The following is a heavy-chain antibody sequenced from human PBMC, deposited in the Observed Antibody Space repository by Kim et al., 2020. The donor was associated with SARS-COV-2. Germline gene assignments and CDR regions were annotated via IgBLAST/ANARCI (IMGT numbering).Heavy chain of an antibody. V-gene: IGHV3-74*01. CDR3: ARAGSGYYPYYFDY. D-gene: IGHD3-22*01. CDR1: GFTFSSYW. Sequence: GGSLRLSCAASGFTFSSYWMHWVRQAPGKGLVWVSRINSDGSSTSYADSVKGRFTISRDNAKNTLYLQMNSLRAEDTAVYYCARAGSGYYPYYFDYWGQGTLVTVSS. J-gene: IGHJ4*02. CDR2: INSDGSST.